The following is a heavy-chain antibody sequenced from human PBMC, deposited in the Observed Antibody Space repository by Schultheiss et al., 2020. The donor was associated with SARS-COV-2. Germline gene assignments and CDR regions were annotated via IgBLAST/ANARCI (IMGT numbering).Heavy chain of an antibody. J-gene: IGHJ4*02. V-gene: IGHV3-74*01. CDR1: GFTFSSYW. D-gene: IGHD4-11*01. CDR2: INSDGSST. Sequence: GESLKISCAASGFTFSSYWMHWVRQAPGKGLVWVSRINSDGSSTSYADSVKGRFTISRDNAKNTLYLQMNSLRAEDTAVYYCASLTTVTGDYWGQGTLVTVSS. CDR3: ASLTTVTGDY.